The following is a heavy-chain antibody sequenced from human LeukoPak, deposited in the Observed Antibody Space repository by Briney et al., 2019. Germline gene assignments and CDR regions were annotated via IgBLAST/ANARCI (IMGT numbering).Heavy chain of an antibody. J-gene: IGHJ3*01. CDR3: ARDTAITIFGVVMGDAFDF. CDR2: ISSSSSYI. V-gene: IGHV3-21*01. CDR1: GFTFSSYS. Sequence: GGSLRLSCAASGFTFSSYSMNWVRQAPGKGLEWVSSISSSSSYIYYADSVKGRFTISRDNAKNSLYLQMNSLRAEDTAVYYCARDTAITIFGVVMGDAFDFWGQGTMVTVSS. D-gene: IGHD3-3*01.